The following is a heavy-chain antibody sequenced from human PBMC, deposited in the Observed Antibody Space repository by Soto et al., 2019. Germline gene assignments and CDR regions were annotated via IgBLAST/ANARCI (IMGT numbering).Heavy chain of an antibody. Sequence: ETLSLTCTVSGGSISSYYWSWIRQPPGKGLEWIGYIYYSGSTNYNPSLKSRVTISVDTSKNQFSLKLSSVTAADTAVYYCARAGGYCSSTSCSNYYYGMDVWGQGTTVTVS. V-gene: IGHV4-59*01. J-gene: IGHJ6*02. CDR2: IYYSGST. CDR3: ARAGGYCSSTSCSNYYYGMDV. CDR1: GGSISSYY. D-gene: IGHD2-2*01.